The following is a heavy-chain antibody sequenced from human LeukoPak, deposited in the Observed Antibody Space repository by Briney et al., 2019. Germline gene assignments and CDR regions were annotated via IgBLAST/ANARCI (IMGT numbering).Heavy chain of an antibody. CDR1: GFTFSSYA. CDR3: AKGPSGDFWSGYYISGTYFDY. D-gene: IGHD3-3*01. Sequence: PGASLRLSCAASGFTFSSYAMSWVRQAPGKGLEWVSAISGSGGSTDYADSVKGRFTISRDNSKNTLYLQMNSLRAEDTAVYYCAKGPSGDFWSGYYISGTYFDYWGQGTLVTVSS. J-gene: IGHJ4*02. CDR2: ISGSGGST. V-gene: IGHV3-23*01.